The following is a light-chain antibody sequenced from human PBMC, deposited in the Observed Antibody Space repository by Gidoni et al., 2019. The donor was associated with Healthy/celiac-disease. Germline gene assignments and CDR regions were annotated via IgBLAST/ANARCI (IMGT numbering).Light chain of an antibody. Sequence: DIQMTQSPSTMSASVGYRVTITCRASQCISSWLDWYQQQPGKAPKLLIYKASSLESGVPSRFSGSGSGTEVTLTISSRQPDDFATYYCQQYNSYSPYSFXXXTKLESK. CDR2: KAS. V-gene: IGKV1-5*03. CDR3: QQYNSYSPYS. CDR1: QCISSW. J-gene: IGKJ2*03.